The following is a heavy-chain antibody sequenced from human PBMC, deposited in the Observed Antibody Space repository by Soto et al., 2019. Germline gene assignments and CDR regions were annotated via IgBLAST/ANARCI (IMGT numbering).Heavy chain of an antibody. CDR2: ISHSGST. Sequence: SETLSLTCTVSGGSISSYYWSWIRQHPGKGLEWIGYISHSGSTYYTPSLKSRVIISADTPKNQFSVNLTSVTAADTVVYYCAREYTYGSNFFDCWGQGALVTVSS. D-gene: IGHD5-18*01. J-gene: IGHJ4*02. CDR3: AREYTYGSNFFDC. CDR1: GGSISSYY. V-gene: IGHV4-59*06.